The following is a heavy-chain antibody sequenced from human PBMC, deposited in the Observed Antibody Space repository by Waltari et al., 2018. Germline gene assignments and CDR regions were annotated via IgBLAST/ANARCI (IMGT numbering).Heavy chain of an antibody. CDR1: GRSISSHY. Sequence: QVQLRESGPGLVKPSETLSLTCTVPGRSISSHYWSWIRQPPGKGPEWIGYIYSSGSTNSNPSLKSRVTISVDTSTNQFSLKLSSVTAADTAVYYCARVRDYGDYDWFDPGGQGTLVPVSS. CDR3: ARVRDYGDYDWFDP. D-gene: IGHD4-17*01. J-gene: IGHJ5*02. CDR2: IYSSGST. V-gene: IGHV4-59*11.